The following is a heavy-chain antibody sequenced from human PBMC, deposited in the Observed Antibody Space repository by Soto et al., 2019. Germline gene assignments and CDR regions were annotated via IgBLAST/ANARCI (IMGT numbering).Heavy chain of an antibody. CDR3: ARAFDGDYSDYYYYGMDV. J-gene: IGHJ6*02. V-gene: IGHV1-69*06. Sequence: SVKVSCKASGGTFSSYAISWVRQAPGQGLEWMGGIIPIFGTANYAQKSQGRVTITADKSTSTAYMELSSLRSEDTAVYYCARAFDGDYSDYYYYGMDVWGQGTTVTVSS. CDR2: IIPIFGTA. CDR1: GGTFSSYA. D-gene: IGHD4-17*01.